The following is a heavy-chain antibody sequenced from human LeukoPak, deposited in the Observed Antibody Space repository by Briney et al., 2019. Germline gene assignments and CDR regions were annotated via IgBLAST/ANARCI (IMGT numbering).Heavy chain of an antibody. D-gene: IGHD2-15*01. CDR3: ARDRVVVAATLPDAFDI. Sequence: GGSLRLSCAASGFTFSRYGMHWVRQAPGKGLEWVAFIPYDGSNKYYADSVKGRFTISRDNSKNTLYLQMNSLRAEDTAVYYCARDRVVVAATLPDAFDIWGQGTMVTVSS. CDR2: IPYDGSNK. V-gene: IGHV3-30*02. J-gene: IGHJ3*02. CDR1: GFTFSRYG.